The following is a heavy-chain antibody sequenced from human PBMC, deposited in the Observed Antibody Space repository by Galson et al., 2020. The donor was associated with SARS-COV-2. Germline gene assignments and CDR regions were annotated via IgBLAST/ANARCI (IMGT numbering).Heavy chain of an antibody. J-gene: IGHJ3*02. D-gene: IGHD3-16*01. V-gene: IGHV4-4*02. CDR2: IYPSGNT. CDR1: GGSMSSSNL. Sequence: ASETLSLTCAVSGGSMSSSNLLSWVRQPPGKGLEWNGEIYPSGNTNYNPSLKSRVTISGDNSKNYFSLRLYSVTAAELAVYYCARGRGALLGGGAFDILGQGTMVTVSS. CDR3: ARGRGALLGGGAFDI.